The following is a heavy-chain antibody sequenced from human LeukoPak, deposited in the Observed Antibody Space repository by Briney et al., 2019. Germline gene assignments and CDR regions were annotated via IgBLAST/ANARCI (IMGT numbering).Heavy chain of an antibody. Sequence: SETLSLTCTVSGGSISSYYWSWIRQPPGRGREWIGYIYYSGSTNYNPSLKSRVTISVDTSKNQFSLKLSYVTAADTAVYYCARSIYSYGYTFFDYWGQGTLVTVSS. CDR3: ARSIYSYGYTFFDY. V-gene: IGHV4-59*01. CDR1: GGSISSYY. J-gene: IGHJ4*02. CDR2: IYYSGST. D-gene: IGHD5-18*01.